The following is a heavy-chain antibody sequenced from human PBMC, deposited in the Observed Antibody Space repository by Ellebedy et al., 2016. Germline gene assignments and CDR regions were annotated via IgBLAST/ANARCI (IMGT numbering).Heavy chain of an antibody. CDR2: IYGNGDE. D-gene: IGHD5-24*01. Sequence: SGPTLVKPTQTLTLTCTFSGFSLSTSGVTVGWVRQPPGKALEWLGFIYGNGDERYSPSLRSRLTITKDTSKSQVVLTMTNVDPVDTATYYCAHRATITSVDYWGQGTLVTVSS. J-gene: IGHJ4*02. V-gene: IGHV2-5*01. CDR3: AHRATITSVDY. CDR1: GFSLSTSGVT.